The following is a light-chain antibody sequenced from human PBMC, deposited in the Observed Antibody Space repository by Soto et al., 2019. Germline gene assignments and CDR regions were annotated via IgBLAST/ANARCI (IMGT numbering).Light chain of an antibody. CDR2: AVS. J-gene: IGLJ1*01. CDR1: SSDFGGYNY. V-gene: IGLV2-14*01. CDR3: CSYTVSGTYV. Sequence: QSALTQPASVSGSPGQSITISCTGTSSDFGGYNYVSWYQQHPGKAPKLMIYAVSNRPSGVSNRFSGSKSGNTATLTISGLQAEDEADYYCCSYTVSGTYVFGTGTKATVL.